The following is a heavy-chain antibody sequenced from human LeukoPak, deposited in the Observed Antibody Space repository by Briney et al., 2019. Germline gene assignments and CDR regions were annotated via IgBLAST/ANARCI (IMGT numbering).Heavy chain of an antibody. J-gene: IGHJ4*02. CDR1: GFTFSSYS. CDR2: ISTTSSSI. V-gene: IGHV3-48*04. Sequence: HTGGSLRLFCAASGFTFSSYSMNWVRQAPGKGLEWVSYISTTSSSINYADSVKGRFTISRDNDKNSLYLEMNTLRAEDTAVYYCVRDRDWAFDYWGQGTLVTVSS. D-gene: IGHD3/OR15-3a*01. CDR3: VRDRDWAFDY.